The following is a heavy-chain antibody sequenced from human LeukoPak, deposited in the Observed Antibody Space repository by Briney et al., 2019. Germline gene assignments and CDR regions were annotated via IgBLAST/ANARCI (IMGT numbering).Heavy chain of an antibody. V-gene: IGHV1-2*02. CDR3: ARVRIRLWKDSSSYGMDV. CDR2: ITPKSGGT. Sequence: ASVKVSCKASGYTFSDYFMHWVRQAPGQGLEWMGWITPKSGGTNYAQRFQGRVTMTRDTSISTVYMELSRLRSDDTAVYYCARVRIRLWKDSSSYGMDVWGQGTTVTVSS. CDR1: GYTFSDYF. D-gene: IGHD5-18*01. J-gene: IGHJ6*02.